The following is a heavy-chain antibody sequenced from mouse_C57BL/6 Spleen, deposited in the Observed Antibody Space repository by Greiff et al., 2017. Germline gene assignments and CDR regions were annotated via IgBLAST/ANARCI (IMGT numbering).Heavy chain of an antibody. J-gene: IGHJ1*03. CDR3: TTGYYGSRDWYFDV. Sequence: EVKLQQSGAELVRPGASVKLSCTASGFNIKDDYMHWVKQRPEQGLEWIGWIDPENGDTEYASKFQGKATITADTSSNTAYLQLSSLTSEDTAVYYCTTGYYGSRDWYFDVWGTGTTVTVSS. CDR1: GFNIKDDY. CDR2: IDPENGDT. D-gene: IGHD1-1*01. V-gene: IGHV14-4*01.